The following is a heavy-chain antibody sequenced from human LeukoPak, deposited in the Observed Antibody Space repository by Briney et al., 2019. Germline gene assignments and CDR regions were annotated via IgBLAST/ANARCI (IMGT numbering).Heavy chain of an antibody. V-gene: IGHV6-1*01. CDR1: GDSVSSNNAA. D-gene: IGHD6-13*01. CDR2: TYYRSKWYN. J-gene: IGHJ4*02. Sequence: SQTPSLTCALSGDSVSSNNAAWKWGRQSPSRGLEWLGKTYYRSKWYNDYAVSVKSRITINPDTSKNQFSLQLNSVTPEDTAVYYCAREIAAAGTLFTDYWGQGTLVTVSS. CDR3: AREIAAAGTLFTDY.